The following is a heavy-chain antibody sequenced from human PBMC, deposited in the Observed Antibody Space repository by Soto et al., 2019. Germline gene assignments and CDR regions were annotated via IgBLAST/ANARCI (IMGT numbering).Heavy chain of an antibody. V-gene: IGHV1-3*01. Sequence: QVQLVQSGAEVKKPGASVKVSCKASGYTFTSYAMHWVRQAPGQRLEWMGWINAGNGNTKYSQKFQGRVTITRDTSASTAYMELSSLRSEDTAVYYCARDKYYYDSNGFDPWGQGTLVTVSS. CDR2: INAGNGNT. CDR3: ARDKYYYDSNGFDP. J-gene: IGHJ5*02. D-gene: IGHD3-22*01. CDR1: GYTFTSYA.